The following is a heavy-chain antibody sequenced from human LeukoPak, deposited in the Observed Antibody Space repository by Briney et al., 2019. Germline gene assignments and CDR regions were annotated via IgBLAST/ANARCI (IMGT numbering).Heavy chain of an antibody. Sequence: GGSLRLSCAASGFTFSSYGMNWVRQAPGKGLGWVSYISSSSNIMNYADSVKGRFTTSRDNAKNSLYLQMNSLRAEDTAVYYCARDSSGWYLFDYWGQGTLVTVSS. V-gene: IGHV3-48*01. CDR1: GFTFSSYG. D-gene: IGHD6-19*01. CDR3: ARDSSGWYLFDY. J-gene: IGHJ4*02. CDR2: ISSSSNIM.